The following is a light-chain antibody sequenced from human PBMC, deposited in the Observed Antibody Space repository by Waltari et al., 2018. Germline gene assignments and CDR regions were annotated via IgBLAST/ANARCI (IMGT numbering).Light chain of an antibody. J-gene: IGLJ1*01. CDR1: SSDIGGYDY. CDR3: CSYAGGSYV. V-gene: IGLV2-11*01. Sequence: QSALPQPRSVSGSPGQSVTISCTGTSSDIGGYDYVSWYQQHPGKAPKPFIYDVTKRPSGVPDRFSGSRSGTTTSLTISGLQPEDEADYYCCSYAGGSYVFGTGTKVTVL. CDR2: DVT.